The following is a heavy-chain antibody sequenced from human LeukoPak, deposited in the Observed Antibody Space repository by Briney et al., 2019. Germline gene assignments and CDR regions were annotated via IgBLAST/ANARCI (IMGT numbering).Heavy chain of an antibody. D-gene: IGHD3-3*01. CDR3: AKDLHYDFDY. Sequence: GGPLRLSCAASGFTFRSFNIHGVPRAPAKGLEWVAFIRYDGSNKYYADSVKGRFTISRDNSKNTLYLQMNSLRAEDTAVYYCAKDLHYDFDYWGQGTLVTVSS. V-gene: IGHV3-30*02. CDR1: GFTFRSFN. J-gene: IGHJ4*02. CDR2: IRYDGSNK.